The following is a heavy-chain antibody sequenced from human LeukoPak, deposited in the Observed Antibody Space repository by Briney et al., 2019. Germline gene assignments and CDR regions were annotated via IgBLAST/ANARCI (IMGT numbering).Heavy chain of an antibody. J-gene: IGHJ5*02. CDR1: GYTFTGYY. D-gene: IGHD4-23*01. CDR3: ARGTVSAVTNWFDP. CDR2: ISPNSGGT. Sequence: ASVKVSCKASGYTFTGYYMHWVRQAPGQGLEWMGRISPNSGGTNYAQKFQGRVTMTRDTSISTAYMELSRLRSDDTAVYYCARGTVSAVTNWFDPWGRGTLVTVSS. V-gene: IGHV1-2*06.